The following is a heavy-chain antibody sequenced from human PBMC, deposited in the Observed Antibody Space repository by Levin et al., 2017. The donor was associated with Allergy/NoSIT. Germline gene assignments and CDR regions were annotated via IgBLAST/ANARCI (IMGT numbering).Heavy chain of an antibody. CDR2: INPNSGGT. J-gene: IGHJ3*02. CDR1: GYTFTGYY. D-gene: IGHD6-19*01. Sequence: ASVKVSCKASGYTFTGYYMHWVRQAPGQGLEWLGWINPNSGGTNYAQKFQGRVTMTRDTSISTAYMELSRLRSDDTAVYYCARGSGWYSGAFDIWGQGTMVTVSS. V-gene: IGHV1-2*02. CDR3: ARGSGWYSGAFDI.